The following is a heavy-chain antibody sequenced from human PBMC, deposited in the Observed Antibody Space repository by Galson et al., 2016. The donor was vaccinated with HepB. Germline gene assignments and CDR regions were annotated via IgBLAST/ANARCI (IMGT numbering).Heavy chain of an antibody. CDR1: GDSVSSNSAA. CDR2: TYYMSKWYN. V-gene: IGHV6-1*01. J-gene: IGHJ6*02. Sequence: CAISGDSVSSNSAAWHWIRQSPSRGLEWLGRTYYMSKWYNDYAVAVKSRIIINPDTPQNPFLLHLNPVTPEDTAVYYCARELAPYDILTVFLNHGLDVRGQGTTVTVSS. CDR3: ARELAPYDILTVFLNHGLDV. D-gene: IGHD3-9*01.